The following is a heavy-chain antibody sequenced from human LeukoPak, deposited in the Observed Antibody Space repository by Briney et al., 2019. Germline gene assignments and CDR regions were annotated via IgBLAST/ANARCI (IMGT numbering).Heavy chain of an antibody. D-gene: IGHD2-15*01. CDR2: IYYSGST. J-gene: IGHJ6*02. V-gene: IGHV4-59*01. Sequence: SETLSLTCTVSGGSISSYCWSWIRQPPGKGLEWIGYIYYSGSTNYNPSLKSRVTISVDTSKNQFSLKLSSVTAADTAVYYCASSLCSGGSCYPPGYYGMDVWGQGTTVTVSS. CDR3: ASSLCSGGSCYPPGYYGMDV. CDR1: GGSISSYC.